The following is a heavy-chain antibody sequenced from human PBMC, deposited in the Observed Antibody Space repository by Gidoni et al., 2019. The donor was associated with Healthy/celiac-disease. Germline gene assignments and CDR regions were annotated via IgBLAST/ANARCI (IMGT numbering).Heavy chain of an antibody. CDR1: GGSISSSSYY. J-gene: IGHJ5*02. CDR2: IYYSGST. CDR3: ARASSIAARRGLENWFDP. Sequence: QLQLQESGPGLVMPSETLSLTCTVSGGSISSSSYYWGWIRQPPGKGLEWIGSIYYSGSTYYNPSLKSRVTISVDTSKNQFSLKLSSVTAADTAVYYCARASSIAARRGLENWFDPWGQGTLVTVSS. V-gene: IGHV4-39*01. D-gene: IGHD6-6*01.